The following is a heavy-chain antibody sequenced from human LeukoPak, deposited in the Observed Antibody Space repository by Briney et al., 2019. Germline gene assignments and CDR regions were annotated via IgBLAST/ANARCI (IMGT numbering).Heavy chain of an antibody. D-gene: IGHD4-23*01. CDR3: AKLSQYTVVKLELDFQH. CDR1: GFTFSSYG. CDR2: TSNDGSNK. V-gene: IGHV3-30*18. J-gene: IGHJ1*01. Sequence: GRSLRLSCAASGFTFSSYGMHWVRQAPGKGLEWVAVTSNDGSNKKYADSVKGRFTISRDNSKNTLYLQMNSLRAEDTAVYYCAKLSQYTVVKLELDFQHWGQGTLVTVSS.